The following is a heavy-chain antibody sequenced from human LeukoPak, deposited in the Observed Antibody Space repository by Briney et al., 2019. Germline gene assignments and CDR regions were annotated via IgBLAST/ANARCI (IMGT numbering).Heavy chain of an antibody. J-gene: IGHJ4*02. Sequence: ASVKLSCKASGATFSSCGISWERQAPGQGLEWKGGTFTIFSTANYAQTYPGKVTITIAGSTSTAYMELSSLRSEDTAVYYCARERSSGSYYIGVYIDYWGQGTLVTVSS. D-gene: IGHD1-26*01. CDR1: GATFSSCG. CDR3: ARERSSGSYYIGVYIDY. V-gene: IGHV1-69*05. CDR2: TFTIFSTA.